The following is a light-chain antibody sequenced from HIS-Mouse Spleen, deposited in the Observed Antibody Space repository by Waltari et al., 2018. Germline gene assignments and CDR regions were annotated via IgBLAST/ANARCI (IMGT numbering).Light chain of an antibody. CDR1: SPNIGAGYD. V-gene: IGLV1-40*01. Sequence: QSVLTQPPSVSGAPGQRVTISCPGSSPNIGAGYDVHWYQQLPGTAPKLPTYGNSNRPSGVPDRFSGSKSGTSASLAITGLQAEDEADYYCQSYDSSLSGSVFGGGTKLTVL. CDR3: QSYDSSLSGSV. CDR2: GNS. J-gene: IGLJ3*02.